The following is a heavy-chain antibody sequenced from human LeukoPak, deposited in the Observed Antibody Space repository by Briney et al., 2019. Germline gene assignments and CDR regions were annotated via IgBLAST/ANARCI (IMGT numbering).Heavy chain of an antibody. J-gene: IGHJ6*02. Sequence: GGSLRLSCAASGFTFSSYGMHWVRQAPGKGLEWVAVISYDGSNKYYADSVKGRFTISRDNSKNTLYLQMNSLRAEDTAVYYCAVSAASMDVWGQGTTVTVSS. V-gene: IGHV3-30*03. CDR3: AVSAASMDV. CDR1: GFTFSSYG. CDR2: ISYDGSNK. D-gene: IGHD2-2*01.